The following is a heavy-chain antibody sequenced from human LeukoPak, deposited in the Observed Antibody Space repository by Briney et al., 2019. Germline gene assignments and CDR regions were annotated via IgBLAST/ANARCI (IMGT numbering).Heavy chain of an antibody. CDR2: IYYSGST. V-gene: IGHV4-31*03. CDR1: GGSISSGGYY. D-gene: IGHD2-15*01. J-gene: IGHJ4*02. Sequence: PSQTLSLTCTVSGGSISSGGYYWSWIRQHPGRGLEWIGYIYYSGSTYYNPSLKSRVTISVDTSKNQFSLKLSSVTAADTAVYYCARRPLYCSSTSPSGGSCYLYYFDYWGQGTLVTVSS. CDR3: ARRPLYCSSTSPSGGSCYLYYFDY.